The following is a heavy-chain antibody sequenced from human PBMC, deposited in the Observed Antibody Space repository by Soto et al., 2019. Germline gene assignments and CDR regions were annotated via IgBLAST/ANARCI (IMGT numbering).Heavy chain of an antibody. CDR2: INHSGST. CDR1: GGSFSGYY. Sequence: SETLSLTCAVYGGSFSGYYWSWIRQPPGKGLEWIGEINHSGSTNYNPSLKSRVTISVDTSKNQFSLKLSSVTAADTAVYYCASQQWLARRYYYYGMDVWGQGTTVTVSS. J-gene: IGHJ6*02. D-gene: IGHD6-19*01. CDR3: ASQQWLARRYYYYGMDV. V-gene: IGHV4-34*01.